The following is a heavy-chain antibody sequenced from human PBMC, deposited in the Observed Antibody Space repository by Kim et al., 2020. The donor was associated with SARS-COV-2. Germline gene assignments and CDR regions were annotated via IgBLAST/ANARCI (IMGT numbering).Heavy chain of an antibody. CDR3: ARDLGGRKWWGGYDAFDI. J-gene: IGHJ3*02. V-gene: IGHV3-53*01. CDR1: GFTVSSNY. CDR2: IYSGGST. Sequence: GGSLRLSCAASGFTVSSNYMSWVRQAPGKGLEWVSVIYSGGSTYYADSVKGRFTISRDNSKNTLYLQMNSLRAEDTAVYYCARDLGGRKWWGGYDAFDIWGQGTMVTVSS. D-gene: IGHD2-15*01.